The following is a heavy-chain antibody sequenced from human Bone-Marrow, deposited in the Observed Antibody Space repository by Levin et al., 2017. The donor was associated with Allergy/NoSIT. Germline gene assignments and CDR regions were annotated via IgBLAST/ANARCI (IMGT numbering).Heavy chain of an antibody. J-gene: IGHJ3*02. Sequence: SGGSLRLSCAASGFTFSSYGMHWVRQAPGKGLEWMAVIAYDGTNKYYIDSVKGRFTISRDNSKNTLYLQMSSLRAEDTAVYYCATTTMTAFDIWGQGTMVTVSS. CDR1: GFTFSSYG. CDR3: ATTTMTAFDI. CDR2: IAYDGTNK. V-gene: IGHV3-30*03. D-gene: IGHD4-17*01.